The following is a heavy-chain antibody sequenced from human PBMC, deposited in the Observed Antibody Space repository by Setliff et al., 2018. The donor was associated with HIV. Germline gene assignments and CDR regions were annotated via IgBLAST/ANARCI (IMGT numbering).Heavy chain of an antibody. CDR2: IDQDGSEK. J-gene: IGHJ6*02. V-gene: IGHV3-7*01. D-gene: IGHD3-10*01. CDR3: ARKLRPGYGMDV. Sequence: GESLKLSCAASGFTFSTYWMIWVRQAPGKGLEWVANIDQDGSEKNYVDSVKGRFTISRDNAENSLYLQLNSLRAEDTAVYYCARKLRPGYGMDVWGQGTPVTV. CDR1: GFTFSTYW.